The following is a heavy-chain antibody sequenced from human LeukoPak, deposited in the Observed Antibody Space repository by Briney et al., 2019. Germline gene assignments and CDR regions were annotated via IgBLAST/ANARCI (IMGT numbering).Heavy chain of an antibody. CDR1: GYSFTSNV. CDR3: ARRGGKNYGDYLLYYYYMDV. CDR2: ISAYNGNT. V-gene: IGHV1-18*01. D-gene: IGHD4-17*01. J-gene: IGHJ6*03. Sequence: ASVKVSCKASGYSFTSNVISWVRQAPGQGLEWMGWISAYNGNTNYAQKFQGRVTMTTDTSTSTAYMELRSLRSDDTAMYYCARRGGKNYGDYLLYYYYMDVWGKGTTVTVSS.